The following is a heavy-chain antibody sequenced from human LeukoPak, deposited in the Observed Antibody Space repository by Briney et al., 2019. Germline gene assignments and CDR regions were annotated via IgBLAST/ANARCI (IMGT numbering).Heavy chain of an antibody. CDR3: ARGPILRHFDYYTDV. V-gene: IGHV3-7*01. D-gene: IGHD3-9*01. J-gene: IGHJ6*03. CDR1: GFIFSSYW. Sequence: GGSLRLSCAASGFIFSSYWMSWVRQAPGKGLEWVANIKQDGSEKYYVDSVKGRFTISRDNAKNSLYLQMNSLRAEDTAVYYCARGPILRHFDYYTDVWGKGTTVIISS. CDR2: IKQDGSEK.